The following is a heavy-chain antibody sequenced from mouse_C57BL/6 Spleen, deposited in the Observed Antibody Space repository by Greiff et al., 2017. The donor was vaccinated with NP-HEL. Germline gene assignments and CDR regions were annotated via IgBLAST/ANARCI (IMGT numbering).Heavy chain of an antibody. J-gene: IGHJ2*01. Sequence: VQVVESGAELVKPGASVKISCKASGYAFSSYWMNWVKQRPGKGLEWIGQIYPGDGDTNYNGKFKGKATLTADKSSSTAYMQLSSLTSEDSAVYFCARRTGTRDFDYWGQGTTLTVSS. CDR2: IYPGDGDT. D-gene: IGHD4-1*01. CDR1: GYAFSSYW. V-gene: IGHV1-80*01. CDR3: ARRTGTRDFDY.